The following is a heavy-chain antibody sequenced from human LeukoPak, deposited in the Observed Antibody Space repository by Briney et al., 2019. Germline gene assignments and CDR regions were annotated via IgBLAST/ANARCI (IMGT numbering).Heavy chain of an antibody. D-gene: IGHD2-8*01. Sequence: SETLSLTCTVSGGSISSYYGSWIRQPAGKGLEWIGRIYTTGITNYNPSLKSRLTISVDKSKNQFSLKLSSVTAADTAVYYCARDRTSGVDYWGQGTLVTVSS. CDR1: GGSISSYY. CDR3: ARDRTSGVDY. V-gene: IGHV4-4*07. J-gene: IGHJ4*02. CDR2: IYTTGIT.